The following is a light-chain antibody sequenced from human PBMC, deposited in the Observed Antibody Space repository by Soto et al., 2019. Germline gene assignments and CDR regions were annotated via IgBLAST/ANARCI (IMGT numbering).Light chain of an antibody. CDR3: QQYNNWPRT. V-gene: IGKV3-15*01. J-gene: IGKJ1*01. Sequence: DIVMTQSPGTLSVSPGERTTLFCRASQSVRSSVAGYQQKPGQDNRLFIYDASTRATGIPARFSGIGSGTEFTLTISSLQSEDFAVYYCQQYNNWPRTFGQGTKVDIK. CDR1: QSVRSS. CDR2: DAS.